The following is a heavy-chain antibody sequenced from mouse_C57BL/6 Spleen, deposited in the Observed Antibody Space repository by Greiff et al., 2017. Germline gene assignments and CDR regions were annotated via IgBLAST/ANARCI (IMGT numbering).Heavy chain of an antibody. V-gene: IGHV6-3*01. CDR2: IRLKSDNYAT. J-gene: IGHJ4*01. Sequence: EVQLQQSGGGLVQPGGSMKLSCVASGFTFSNYWMNWVRQSPEKGLEWVAQIRLKSDNYATHYAESVKGRFTISRDDSKSSVYLQMNNLRAEDTGIYYCTADSSGYEAMDYWGQGTSVTVSS. CDR3: TADSSGYEAMDY. D-gene: IGHD3-2*02. CDR1: GFTFSNYW.